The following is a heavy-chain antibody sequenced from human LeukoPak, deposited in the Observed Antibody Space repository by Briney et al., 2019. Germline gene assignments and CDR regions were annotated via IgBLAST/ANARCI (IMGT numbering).Heavy chain of an antibody. D-gene: IGHD6-19*01. CDR2: IYYSGST. CDR1: GGSISSSSYY. V-gene: IGHV4-39*01. J-gene: IGHJ4*02. CDR3: ATTNEWYEYSSGPNDY. Sequence: SETLSLTCTVSGGSISSSSYYWGWIRQPPGKGLEWIGSIYYSGSTYYNPSLKSRVTISVDTSKNQFSLKLSSVTAADTAVYYCATTNEWYEYSSGPNDYWGQGTLVTVSS.